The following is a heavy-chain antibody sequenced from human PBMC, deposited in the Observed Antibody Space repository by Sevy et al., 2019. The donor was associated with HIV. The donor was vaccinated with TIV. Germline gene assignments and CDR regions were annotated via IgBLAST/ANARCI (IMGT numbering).Heavy chain of an antibody. CDR3: ARHCSSTSCSHAFDI. D-gene: IGHD2-2*01. CDR1: GGSFSGYY. V-gene: IGHV4-34*01. CDR2: INHSGST. Sequence: SETLSLTCAVYGGSFSGYYWSWIRQPPGKGLEWIGEINHSGSTNYNPSLKSRVTISVDTSKNQFSLKLSSVTAADTAVYYCARHCSSTSCSHAFDISGQRTLVTVSS. J-gene: IGHJ3*02.